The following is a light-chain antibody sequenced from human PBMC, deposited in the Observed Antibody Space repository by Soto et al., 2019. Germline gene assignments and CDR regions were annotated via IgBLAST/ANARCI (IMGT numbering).Light chain of an antibody. J-gene: IGLJ2*01. CDR2: EGS. V-gene: IGLV2-23*01. CDR3: QSYDTSLGAHVV. CDR1: SSDVGSYKF. Sequence: QSVLTQPASVSGSPGQSITISCTGTSSDVGSYKFVSWYQQYPGKAPKLMIYEGSKRPSGVSDRFSGSKSGNTASLTISGLQSWDEADYYCQSYDTSLGAHVVFGGGTKLTVL.